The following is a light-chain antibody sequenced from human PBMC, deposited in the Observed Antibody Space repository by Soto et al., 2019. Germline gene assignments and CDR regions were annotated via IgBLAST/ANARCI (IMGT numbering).Light chain of an antibody. CDR1: QSVSSSY. CDR2: GAS. V-gene: IGKV3-20*01. Sequence: EIVLTQSPGTLSLSPGERATLSCRASQSVSSSYLAWYQQKPGQAPRLLIYGASSRATGIPDRFSGSGSGTDFTLTISRLEPEDFAGYYCQQYGSSPPITFGQGTRLEI. CDR3: QQYGSSPPIT. J-gene: IGKJ5*01.